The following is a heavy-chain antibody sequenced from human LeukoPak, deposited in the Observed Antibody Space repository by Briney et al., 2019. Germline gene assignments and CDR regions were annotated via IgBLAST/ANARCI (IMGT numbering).Heavy chain of an antibody. D-gene: IGHD6-13*01. V-gene: IGHV4-39*07. CDR1: GGSISSSSYY. Sequence: SETLSLTCTVSGGSISSSSYYWGWIRQPPGKGLEWIGSIYYSGSTYYNPSLKSRVTISVDTSKNQFSLKLSSVTAADAAVYYCARGGSSSWYLGYWGQGTLVTVSS. CDR3: ARGGSSSWYLGY. CDR2: IYYSGST. J-gene: IGHJ4*02.